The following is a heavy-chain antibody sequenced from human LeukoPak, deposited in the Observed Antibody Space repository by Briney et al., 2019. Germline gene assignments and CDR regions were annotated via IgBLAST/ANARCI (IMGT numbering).Heavy chain of an antibody. CDR3: ARDRMITFGGDPDYMDV. J-gene: IGHJ6*03. V-gene: IGHV4-59*11. CDR2: IYYSGRT. CDR1: GGSISSHY. D-gene: IGHD3-16*01. Sequence: PSETLSLTCAASGGSISSHYWSWIRQPPGKRLEWICFIYYSGRTRYNPSLHSRVTISADTSKNQFSLKLSSVTAADTAVYYCARDRMITFGGDPDYMDVWGKGTTVTVSS.